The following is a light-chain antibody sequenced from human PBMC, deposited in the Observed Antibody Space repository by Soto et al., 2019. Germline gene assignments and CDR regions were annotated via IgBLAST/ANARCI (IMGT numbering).Light chain of an antibody. CDR3: PQSYRTPCT. CDR2: AAS. CDR1: QSISSY. Sequence: DIQMTHSPSSLSASVGDRVTITCRASQSISSYLNWYQQKPGKAPKLLIYAASSLQSGVPSRFSGSVSGKDFTLTISSLQPEDFATYYPPQSYRTPCTFGHGTQVEIX. V-gene: IGKV1-39*01. J-gene: IGKJ1*01.